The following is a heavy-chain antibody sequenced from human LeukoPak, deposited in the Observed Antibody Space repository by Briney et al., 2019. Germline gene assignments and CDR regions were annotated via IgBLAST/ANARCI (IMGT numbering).Heavy chain of an antibody. CDR1: GFTFSTYA. V-gene: IGHV3-30-3*01. Sequence: GGSLRLSCSASGFTFSTYAMYWVRQAPGKGLEWVAVISYDGSNKYYADSVKGRFTISRDNSKNTLYLQMNSLRAEDTAVYYCARGAPPDLWGQGTLVTVSS. J-gene: IGHJ5*02. CDR2: ISYDGSNK. CDR3: ARGAPPDL.